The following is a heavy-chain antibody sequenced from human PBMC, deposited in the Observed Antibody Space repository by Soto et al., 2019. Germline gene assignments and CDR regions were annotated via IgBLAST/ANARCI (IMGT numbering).Heavy chain of an antibody. D-gene: IGHD1-1*01. J-gene: IGHJ4*02. CDR3: ARVSLKLEPPPFDY. CDR2: ISSSSSYI. V-gene: IGHV3-21*01. Sequence: EVQLVESGGVLVKPGGSLRLSCAASGFTFSSYSMNWVRQAPGKGLEWVSSISSSSSYIYYADSVKGRFTISRDNAKNSLYLQMNSLRAEDTAVYYCARVSLKLEPPPFDYWGQGTLVTVSS. CDR1: GFTFSSYS.